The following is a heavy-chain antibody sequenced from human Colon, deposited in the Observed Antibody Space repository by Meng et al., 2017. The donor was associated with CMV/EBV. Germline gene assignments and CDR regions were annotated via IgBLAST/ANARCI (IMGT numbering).Heavy chain of an antibody. Sequence: RLSCAASGFTFSRYWMHWVRQAPGKGLVWVSLINSDGTNTHYADFVEGRFTISRDNAKNILNLQMNSLRVEDTAMYYCVCSSDAWFFWGQGTLVTVSS. CDR2: INSDGTNT. J-gene: IGHJ4*02. CDR3: VCSSDAWFF. D-gene: IGHD3-22*01. V-gene: IGHV3-74*01. CDR1: GFTFSRYW.